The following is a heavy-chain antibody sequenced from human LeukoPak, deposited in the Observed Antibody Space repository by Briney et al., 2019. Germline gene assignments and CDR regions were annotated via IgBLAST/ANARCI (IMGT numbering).Heavy chain of an antibody. Sequence: SETLSLTCAVYGGSFSGYYWSWIRQPPGKGLEWIWEINHSGSTNYNPSLKSRVTISVDTSKNQFSLKLSSVTAADTAVYYCAREDYGDYGLNYWGQGTLVTVSS. V-gene: IGHV4-34*01. CDR3: AREDYGDYGLNY. D-gene: IGHD4-17*01. CDR2: INHSGST. J-gene: IGHJ4*02. CDR1: GGSFSGYY.